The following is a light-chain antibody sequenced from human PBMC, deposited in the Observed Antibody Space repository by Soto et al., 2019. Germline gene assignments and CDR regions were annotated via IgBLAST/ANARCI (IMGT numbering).Light chain of an antibody. J-gene: IGKJ2*01. V-gene: IGKV3-15*01. CDR2: GAS. Sequence: EIGMTQSPATLSVSPGERATVSCRASQSITNNLAWYQQKPGQAARIIIYGASTRATAIPARFSGSGFWTEFTLTISSLQSEDFSVYYYPQYNDWPPSTFGPGTKVEI. CDR1: QSITNN. CDR3: PQYNDWPPST.